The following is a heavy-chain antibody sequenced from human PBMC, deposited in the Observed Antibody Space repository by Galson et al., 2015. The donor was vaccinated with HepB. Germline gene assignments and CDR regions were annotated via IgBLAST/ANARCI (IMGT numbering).Heavy chain of an antibody. Sequence: TLSLTCTVSGGSISSGGYYWSWIRQHPGKGLEWIGYIYYSGSTYYNPSLKSRVTISVDTSKNQFSLKLSSVTAADTAVYYCARVGGADIVVVPAARNWFDPWGQGTLVTVSS. D-gene: IGHD2-2*01. CDR3: ARVGGADIVVVPAARNWFDP. CDR1: GGSISSGGYY. V-gene: IGHV4-31*03. J-gene: IGHJ5*02. CDR2: IYYSGST.